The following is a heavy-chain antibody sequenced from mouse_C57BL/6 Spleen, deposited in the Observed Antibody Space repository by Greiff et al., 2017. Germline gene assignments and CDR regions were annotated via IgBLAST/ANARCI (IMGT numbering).Heavy chain of an antibody. CDR1: GYTFTSYW. CDR2: IDPSDSYT. V-gene: IGHV1-69*01. Sequence: VQLQQPGAELVMPGASVKLSCKASGYTFTSYWMHWVKQRPGQGLEWIGEIDPSDSYTNYNQKFKGKSTLTVDKSSSTAYMQLSSLTSEDSAVYYCAKGEFITTVVAGAMGYWGQGTSGTVSS. CDR3: AKGEFITTVVAGAMGY. J-gene: IGHJ4*01. D-gene: IGHD1-1*01.